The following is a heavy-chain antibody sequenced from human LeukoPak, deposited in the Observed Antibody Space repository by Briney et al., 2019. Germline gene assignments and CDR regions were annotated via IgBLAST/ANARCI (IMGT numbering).Heavy chain of an antibody. CDR3: ARQCRDVSGYQCDFDY. CDR1: GFNFNDYY. CDR2: ISASSSYI. V-gene: IGHV3-11*03. Sequence: GGSLRLSCAASGFNFNDYYMSWIRQAPGKGLEWLSYISASSSYINYADSVKGRFAISRDNAKNSLYLQMNSLRAEDTAVYYCARQCRDVSGYQCDFDYWGQGTLVTVSS. J-gene: IGHJ4*02. D-gene: IGHD3-22*01.